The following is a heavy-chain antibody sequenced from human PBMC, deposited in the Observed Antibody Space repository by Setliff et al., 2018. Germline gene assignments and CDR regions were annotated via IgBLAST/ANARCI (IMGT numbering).Heavy chain of an antibody. Sequence: GASVKVSCKASGYTLTSYGVTWVRQAPGQGLEWMGWISNRNGETNYAQMFQGRVTMTTDTSTNTAYMDLGSLRSDDTAFYFCARDADYYDSSENPIVDYWGQGTLVTVSS. D-gene: IGHD3-22*01. CDR3: ARDADYYDSSENPIVDY. V-gene: IGHV1-18*01. J-gene: IGHJ4*02. CDR1: GYTLTSYG. CDR2: ISNRNGET.